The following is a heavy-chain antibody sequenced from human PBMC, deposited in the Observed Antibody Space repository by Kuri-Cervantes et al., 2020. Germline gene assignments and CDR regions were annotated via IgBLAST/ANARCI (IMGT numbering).Heavy chain of an antibody. D-gene: IGHD4-17*01. CDR3: ATKGIYGDYPLLAFAQYDY. Sequence: ASVKVSCKASGYTFTSYGISWVRQAPGQGLEWMGWISAYNGNTNYAQKLQGRVTMTEDTSTDTAYMELSSLRSEDTAVYYCATKGIYGDYPLLAFAQYDYWGQGTLVTVSS. CDR2: ISAYNGNT. V-gene: IGHV1-18*01. CDR1: GYTFTSYG. J-gene: IGHJ4*02.